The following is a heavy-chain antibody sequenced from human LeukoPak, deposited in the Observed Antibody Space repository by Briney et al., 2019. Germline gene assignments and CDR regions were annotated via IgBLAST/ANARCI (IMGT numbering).Heavy chain of an antibody. J-gene: IGHJ4*02. CDR3: ARDYYYDSSGYIGGY. D-gene: IGHD3-22*01. V-gene: IGHV4-4*09. CDR2: IYTSGST. Sequence: SETLSLTCTVSGGSISSYYWSWIRQPPGKGLEWIGYIYTSGSTNYNPSLKSRVTISVDTSKNQFSLKLSSVTAADTAVYYCARDYYYDSSGYIGGYWGQGTLVTVSS. CDR1: GGSISSYY.